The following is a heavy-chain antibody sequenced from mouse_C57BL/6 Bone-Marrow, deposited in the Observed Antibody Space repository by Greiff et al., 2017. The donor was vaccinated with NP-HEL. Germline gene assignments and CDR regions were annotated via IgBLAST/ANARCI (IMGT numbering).Heavy chain of an antibody. CDR1: GYTFTGYW. CDR3: ARGMRYYDPFAY. V-gene: IGHV1-9*01. D-gene: IGHD2-4*01. Sequence: QVQLQQSGAELMKPGASVKLSCKATGYTFTGYWIEWVKQRPGHGLEWIGEILPGSGSTNYNEKFKGKATFTADTYSNTAYMQLSSLTTEDSAIYYCARGMRYYDPFAYWGQGTLVTVSA. J-gene: IGHJ3*01. CDR2: ILPGSGST.